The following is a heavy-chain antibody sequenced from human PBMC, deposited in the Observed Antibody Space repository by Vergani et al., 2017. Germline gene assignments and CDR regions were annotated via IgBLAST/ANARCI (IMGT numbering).Heavy chain of an antibody. V-gene: IGHV1-18*04. Sequence: QVQLVQSGAEVGKPGASVKVSCKASGYTLTSYGISWVRQAPGQGLEWMGWISAYNGNTNYAQKLQGRVTMTTDTSTSTAYMELRSLRSDDTAVYYCARDPDIVVVPAAPYYYYYYGMDVWGQGTTVTVSS. CDR3: ARDPDIVVVPAAPYYYYYYGMDV. J-gene: IGHJ6*02. CDR2: ISAYNGNT. D-gene: IGHD2-2*01. CDR1: GYTLTSYG.